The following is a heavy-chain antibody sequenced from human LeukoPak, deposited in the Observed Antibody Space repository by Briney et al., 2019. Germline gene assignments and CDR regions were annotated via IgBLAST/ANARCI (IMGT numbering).Heavy chain of an antibody. CDR2: IRYDGSNK. J-gene: IGHJ4*02. V-gene: IGHV3-30*02. CDR3: AKDKGFPNYFDY. Sequence: GGSLRLSCAASGFTFNNYGMHWVRQAPGKGLEWVAFIRYDGSNKNYADSVKGRFTISRDNSKNTLYLEMNSLRTEDTAVFYCAKDKGFPNYFDYWGQGTLVTVSS. CDR1: GFTFNNYG.